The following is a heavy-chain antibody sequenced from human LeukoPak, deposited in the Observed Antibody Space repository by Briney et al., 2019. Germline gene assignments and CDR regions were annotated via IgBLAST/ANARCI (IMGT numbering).Heavy chain of an antibody. CDR2: IYSGDSDT. CDR1: GYSFNTYC. V-gene: IGHV5-51*01. Sequence: GESLKISCKGSGYSFNTYCIAWVRHMPGKGLEWMGIIYSGDSDTRYSPSFQGQVTISADESVSTAYLQWSSLKASDTAMYYCARQADYNILTGYFKGHLDYWGQGTLVTVSS. D-gene: IGHD3-9*01. J-gene: IGHJ4*02. CDR3: ARQADYNILTGYFKGHLDY.